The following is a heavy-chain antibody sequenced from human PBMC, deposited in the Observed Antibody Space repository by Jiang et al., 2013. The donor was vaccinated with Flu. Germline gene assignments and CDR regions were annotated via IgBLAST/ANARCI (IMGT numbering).Heavy chain of an antibody. J-gene: IGHJ4*02. CDR1: GGSFSGYY. Sequence: LLKPSETLSLTCAVYGGSFSGYYWSWIRQPPGKGLEWIGEINHSGSTNYNPSLKSRVTISVDTSKNQFSLKLSSVTAADTAVYYCARSRCSSTSCYNEGEGDYWGQGTLVTVSS. CDR2: INHSGST. CDR3: ARSRCSSTSCYNEGEGDY. D-gene: IGHD2-2*02. V-gene: IGHV4-34*01.